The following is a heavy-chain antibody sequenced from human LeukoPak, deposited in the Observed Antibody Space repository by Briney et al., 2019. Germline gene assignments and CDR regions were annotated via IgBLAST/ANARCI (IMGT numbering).Heavy chain of an antibody. J-gene: IGHJ3*02. D-gene: IGHD1-14*01. CDR1: GFTFSSYI. Sequence: TPGGSLRLSCAASGFTFSSYIMNWVRHPPGKGLEGVSSISSSSSYIYYADSVKGRFTISRDNAKNSLYLQMNSLRAEDTAVYYCARPDQDAFDIWGQGTMVTVSS. CDR2: ISSSSSYI. V-gene: IGHV3-21*01. CDR3: ARPDQDAFDI.